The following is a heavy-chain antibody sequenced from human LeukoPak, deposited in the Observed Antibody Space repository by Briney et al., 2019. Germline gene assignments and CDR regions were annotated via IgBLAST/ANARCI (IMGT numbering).Heavy chain of an antibody. CDR2: IYYSGST. CDR3: ARGGDYCNSFDP. CDR1: GGSIRGYY. J-gene: IGHJ5*02. D-gene: IGHD4-17*01. V-gene: IGHV4-59*01. Sequence: SETLSLTCSVSGGSIRGYYWNWIREPPGKGLEWIGYIYYSGSTNYNPSLKSRVTISVDKSKRQFSLNLTSVTAADTAVYYCARGGDYCNSFDPWGQGTLVSVSS.